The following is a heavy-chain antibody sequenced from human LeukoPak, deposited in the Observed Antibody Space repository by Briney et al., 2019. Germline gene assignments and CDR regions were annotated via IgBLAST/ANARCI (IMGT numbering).Heavy chain of an antibody. CDR3: ARDRTTVTTFDY. CDR1: GFTFSTYT. D-gene: IGHD4-17*01. Sequence: GGSLRLSCAASGFTFSTYTMNWVRHAPAKGLEWVSSISSSSSYIYYADSVKARFTISGDNAKNSLYLQVNSLRAEDTAVYYCARDRTTVTTFDYWGQGTLVTVSS. J-gene: IGHJ4*02. CDR2: ISSSSSYI. V-gene: IGHV3-21*01.